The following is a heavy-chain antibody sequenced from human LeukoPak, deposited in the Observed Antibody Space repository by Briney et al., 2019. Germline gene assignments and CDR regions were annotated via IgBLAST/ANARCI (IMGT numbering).Heavy chain of an antibody. D-gene: IGHD4-17*01. CDR1: GFTFSDAW. Sequence: PGGSLRLSCAASGFTFSDAWMSWVRQAPGKGLEWVGRIKSKTDGGTTDYAAPVKGRITISRDNSKNTLYLHVNSLRPEDTAVYYCARDSPRTTGDYVPLLYYFDYWGQGTLVTVSS. J-gene: IGHJ4*02. CDR2: IKSKTDGGTT. CDR3: ARDSPRTTGDYVPLLYYFDY. V-gene: IGHV3-15*01.